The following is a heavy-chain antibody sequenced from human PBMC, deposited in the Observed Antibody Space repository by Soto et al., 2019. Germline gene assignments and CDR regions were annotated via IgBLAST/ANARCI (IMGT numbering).Heavy chain of an antibody. V-gene: IGHV4-59*02. CDR3: ARAAYGSGSYYAPYYYYAMDX. J-gene: IGHJ6*02. CDR2: ILYTGNT. Sequence: PSDTLSLTFTVSGASVSSYYWSWIRQPPGKGLEWLLYILYTGNTNYNPSLKSRVTMSVDTSKNQFSLKLSAVTAADTAVYFCARAAYGSGSYYAPYYYYAMDXWGQVTTVTVS. D-gene: IGHD3-10*01. CDR1: GASVSSYY.